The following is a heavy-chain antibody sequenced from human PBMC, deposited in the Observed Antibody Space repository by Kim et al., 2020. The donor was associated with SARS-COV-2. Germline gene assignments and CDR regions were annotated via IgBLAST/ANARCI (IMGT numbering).Heavy chain of an antibody. V-gene: IGHV3-48*02. D-gene: IGHD5-12*01. CDR1: GFTFSSYS. Sequence: GGSLRLSCAASGFTFSSYSMNWVRQAPGKGLEWVSYISSSSSTIYYADSVKGRFTISRDNAKNSLYLQMNSLRDEDTAVYYCARVARYSGYEFFDYWGQGTLVTVSS. CDR2: ISSSSSTI. J-gene: IGHJ4*02. CDR3: ARVARYSGYEFFDY.